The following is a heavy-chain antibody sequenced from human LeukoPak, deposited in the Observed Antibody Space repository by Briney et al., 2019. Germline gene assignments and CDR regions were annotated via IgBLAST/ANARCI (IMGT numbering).Heavy chain of an antibody. CDR1: GFTFSDYY. D-gene: IGHD3-22*01. J-gene: IGHJ6*03. V-gene: IGHV3-11*04. CDR3: ARGNYDSSGYYYTGNYYYMDV. Sequence: PGGSLRLSCAASGFTFSDYYRSWIRQAPGKGLEWVSYISSSGSTRYYADSVKGRFTISRDNAKTSLYLQMNSLRAEDTAVYYCARGNYDSSGYYYTGNYYYMDVWGKGTTVTVSS. CDR2: ISSSGSTR.